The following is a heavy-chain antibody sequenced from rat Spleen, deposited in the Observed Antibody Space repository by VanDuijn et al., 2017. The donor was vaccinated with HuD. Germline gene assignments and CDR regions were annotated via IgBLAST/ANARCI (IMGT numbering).Heavy chain of an antibody. CDR2: ISSDGRRN. CDR1: GFTFTDYY. Sequence: EVQLVESDGGLVQPGRSLKLSCAASGFTFTDYYMAWVRQAPTKGLEWVATISSDGRRNYYRDSVKGRFTISRDNAKSSLYLQMDSLRSADTATYYCARHGYNSYFDYWGKGVMVTVSS. CDR3: ARHGYNSYFDY. J-gene: IGHJ2*01. V-gene: IGHV5-7*01. D-gene: IGHD1-9*01.